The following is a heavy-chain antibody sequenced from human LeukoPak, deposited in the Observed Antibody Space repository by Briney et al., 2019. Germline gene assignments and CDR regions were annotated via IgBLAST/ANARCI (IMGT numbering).Heavy chain of an antibody. CDR2: ISAYNGNT. J-gene: IGHJ4*02. CDR1: GYTFTSYG. Sequence: ASVKVSCKASGYTFTSYGISWVRQAPGQGLEWMGWISAYNGNTNYAQKLQGRVTMTADTSTSTAYMELRSLRSDDTAVYYCARTDPAARNFDYWGQGTLVTVSS. V-gene: IGHV1-18*01. CDR3: ARTDPAARNFDY. D-gene: IGHD6-25*01.